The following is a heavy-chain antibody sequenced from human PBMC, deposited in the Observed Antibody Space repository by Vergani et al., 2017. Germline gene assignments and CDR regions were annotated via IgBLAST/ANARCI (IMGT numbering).Heavy chain of an antibody. CDR3: AIYCTSGGCPDNYGMDV. J-gene: IGHJ6*02. Sequence: EVQLLESGGDLVQPGGSLRLSCTASGFIFSTYAMSWVRQAPGKGLEWVAFIGSSGPYINYADSVKGRFIISRDNTNNSLFLQLRSLRAEDAAVYYCAIYCTSGGCPDNYGMDVWGQGATVTVSS. D-gene: IGHD2-8*01. CDR2: IGSSGPYI. V-gene: IGHV3-21*06. CDR1: GFIFSTYA.